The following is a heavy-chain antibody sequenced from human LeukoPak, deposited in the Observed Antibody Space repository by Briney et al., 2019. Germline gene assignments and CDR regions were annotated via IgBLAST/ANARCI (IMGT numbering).Heavy chain of an antibody. Sequence: ASETLSLTCAVSGGSISSSNWWSWVRQPPGKGLEWIGEIYHSGSTNYNPSLKSRVTISVDKSKNQFSLKLSSVTAADTAVYYCASSQTIRAVATTNWFDPWGQGTLVTVSS. J-gene: IGHJ5*02. CDR1: GGSISSSNW. D-gene: IGHD5-12*01. CDR3: ASSQTIRAVATTNWFDP. V-gene: IGHV4-4*02. CDR2: IYHSGST.